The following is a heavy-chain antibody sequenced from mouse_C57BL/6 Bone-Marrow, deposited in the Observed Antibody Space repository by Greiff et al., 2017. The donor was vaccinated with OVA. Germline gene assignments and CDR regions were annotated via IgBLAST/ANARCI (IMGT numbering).Heavy chain of an antibody. CDR1: GYTFTSYW. CDR2: IDPSDSYT. D-gene: IGHD2-1*01. V-gene: IGHV1-50*01. Sequence: QVQLQQPGAELVKPGASVKLSCKASGYTFTSYWMQWVKQRPGQGLEWIGEIDPSDSYTNYNQKFKGKATLTVDTSSSTAYMQLSSLTSEDSAVYYCARFPIYYGKHWSFVVWGTGPTVTVSS. CDR3: ARFPIYYGKHWSFVV. J-gene: IGHJ1*03.